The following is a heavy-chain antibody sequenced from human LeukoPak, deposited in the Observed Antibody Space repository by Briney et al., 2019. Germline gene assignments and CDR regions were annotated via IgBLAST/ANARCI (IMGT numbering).Heavy chain of an antibody. CDR2: INPNSDGT. Sequence: GASVKVSCKASGYTFTGDYMHWVRQAPGQGLEWMGWINPNSDGTEYAEEFQGRVTMTRDTSINTAYMELTGLTSDDAAVYYCARASYMDVWGKGTTVTVSS. CDR3: ARASYMDV. CDR1: GYTFTGDY. V-gene: IGHV1-2*02. J-gene: IGHJ6*03.